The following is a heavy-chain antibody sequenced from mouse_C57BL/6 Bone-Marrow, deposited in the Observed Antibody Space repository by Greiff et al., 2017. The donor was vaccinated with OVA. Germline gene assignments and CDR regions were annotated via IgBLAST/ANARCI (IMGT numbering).Heavy chain of an antibody. V-gene: IGHV5-4*01. CDR1: GFTFSSYA. Sequence: DVMLVESGGGLVKPGGSLKLSCAASGFTFSSYAMSWVRQTPEKRLEWVATISDGGSYTYYPDNVKGRFTISRDNAKNNLYLQMSHLKSEDTAMYYCARDRLLIYYDYGGYAMDYWGQGTSVTVSS. CDR2: ISDGGSYT. D-gene: IGHD2-4*01. J-gene: IGHJ4*01. CDR3: ARDRLLIYYDYGGYAMDY.